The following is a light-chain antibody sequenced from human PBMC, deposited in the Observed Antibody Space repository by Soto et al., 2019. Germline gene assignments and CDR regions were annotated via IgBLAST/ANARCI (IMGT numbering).Light chain of an antibody. CDR3: QKRNRWTRT. CDR2: GAY. V-gene: IGKV3D-20*02. CDR1: QSVSISY. Sequence: IFLTHCPVTLSLSPGERSTRSCRASQSVSISYLAWYQQKPGQAPRLLIYGAYSRATGVPARFSGSGSGKEFSITISDLAPEDFEVYYCQKRNRWTRTFGQGNQLDIK. J-gene: IGKJ1*01.